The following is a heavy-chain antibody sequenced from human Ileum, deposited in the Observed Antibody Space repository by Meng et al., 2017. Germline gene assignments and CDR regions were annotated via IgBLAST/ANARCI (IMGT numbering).Heavy chain of an antibody. CDR1: GGSFSGYY. J-gene: IGHJ4*02. CDR3: ARTSGWFYY. V-gene: IGHV4-34*01. Sequence: VPQQQWGAGLLKPSETLSLTCAVYGGSFSGYYWSWIRQPPGKGLEWIGEINHSGSTNYNPSLKSRVTISVDTSKNQFSLKLSSVTAADTAVYYCARTSGWFYYWGQGTLVTVSS. D-gene: IGHD6-19*01. CDR2: INHSGST.